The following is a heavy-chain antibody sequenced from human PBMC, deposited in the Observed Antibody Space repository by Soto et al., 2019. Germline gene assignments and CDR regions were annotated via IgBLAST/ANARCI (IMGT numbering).Heavy chain of an antibody. CDR1: GGSISSDGYY. V-gene: IGHV4-31*03. D-gene: IGHD6-19*01. J-gene: IGHJ4*02. CDR3: ARGYSSGWNNFDY. Sequence: QVQLQESGPGLVKPSQTLSLTCTVSGGSISSDGYYWSWIRQHPGKGLEWIGYIYYSGSTYYNPSLKSRVTISVDTSKNQFSLKLSSVTAADTAVYYCARGYSSGWNNFDYWGQGTLVTVSS. CDR2: IYYSGST.